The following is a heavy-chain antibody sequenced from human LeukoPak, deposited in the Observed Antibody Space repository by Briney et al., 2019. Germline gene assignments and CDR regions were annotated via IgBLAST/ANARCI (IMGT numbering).Heavy chain of an antibody. J-gene: IGHJ4*02. CDR3: AREGGGDYGDYLRY. Sequence: GGSLRLSCAASGFTFSTYTMTWVRQAPGKGLEWVSTISDSGYNTYYADSVKGRFTISRDNSKNTLYLQMNSLRAEDTAVYYCAREGGGDYGDYLRYWGQGTLVTVSS. D-gene: IGHD4-17*01. CDR2: ISDSGYNT. V-gene: IGHV3-23*01. CDR1: GFTFSTYT.